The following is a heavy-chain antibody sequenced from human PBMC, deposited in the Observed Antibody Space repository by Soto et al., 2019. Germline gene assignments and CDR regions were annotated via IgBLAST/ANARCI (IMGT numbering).Heavy chain of an antibody. CDR3: AKDLEDYNYEYKFHY. J-gene: IGHJ4*02. CDR1: GFTFSTYG. Sequence: LRLSCAASGFTFSTYGMHWVRQAPGKGLEWVAVISFEGSNRYYAESVKGRFTISRDNSKNTLFLQMNSLRAEDTAVYYCAKDLEDYNYEYKFHYWGQGALVTVSS. V-gene: IGHV3-30*18. D-gene: IGHD5-18*01. CDR2: ISFEGSNR.